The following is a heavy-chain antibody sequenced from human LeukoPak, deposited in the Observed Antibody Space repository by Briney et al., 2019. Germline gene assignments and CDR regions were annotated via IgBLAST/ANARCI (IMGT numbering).Heavy chain of an antibody. CDR3: AKDRGKSMATFDY. D-gene: IGHD2/OR15-2a*01. V-gene: IGHV3-23*01. CDR2: ISGSGGST. J-gene: IGHJ4*02. Sequence: PGGSLRLSCAASGFTFSSYAMSWVRQAPGKGLEWVSAISGSGGSTYYADSVKGRFTISGDNSKNTLYLQMNSLRAEDTAVYYCAKDRGKSMATFDYWGQGTLVTVSS. CDR1: GFTFSSYA.